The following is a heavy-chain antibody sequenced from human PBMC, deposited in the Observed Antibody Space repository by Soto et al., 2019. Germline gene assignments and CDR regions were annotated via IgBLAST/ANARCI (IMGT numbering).Heavy chain of an antibody. CDR1: GFTVSSNY. Sequence: GGSLRLSCAASGFTVSSNYMSWVRQAPGKGLEWVSVIYSGGSTYYADSVKGRFTISRDDSKNTLFLQMNSLRAEDTAVYYCATAKLLLPWLFDYWGQGTLVAVSS. V-gene: IGHV3-66*01. J-gene: IGHJ4*02. CDR2: IYSGGST. CDR3: ATAKLLLPWLFDY. D-gene: IGHD2-15*01.